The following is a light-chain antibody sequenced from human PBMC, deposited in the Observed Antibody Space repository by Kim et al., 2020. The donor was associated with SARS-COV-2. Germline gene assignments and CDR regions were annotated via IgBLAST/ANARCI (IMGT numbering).Light chain of an antibody. J-gene: IGKJ1*01. CDR1: QSVSSSY. CDR2: GAS. V-gene: IGKV3-20*01. Sequence: SPGERATPSCRAGQSVSSSYLAWYQQKPGQAPRLLIYGASSRATGIPDRFSGRGSGTDFTLTISRLEPEDFAVYYCQQYGSSPGTFGQGTKVDIK. CDR3: QQYGSSPGT.